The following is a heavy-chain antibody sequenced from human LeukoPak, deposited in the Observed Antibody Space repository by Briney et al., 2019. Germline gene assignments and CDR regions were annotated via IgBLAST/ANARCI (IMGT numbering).Heavy chain of an antibody. J-gene: IGHJ5*02. CDR1: GGSLSNSDYY. Sequence: RPSETLSLTCTVSGGSLSNSDYYWGWIRQPPGKGLEWIANIFSSGSTYYNPSLESRVTISVDTSKNQFSLYVTSVTAADTAVYYCARANKFGDLLKYSAAFDPWGQGTLVTVSS. D-gene: IGHD3-10*01. CDR2: IFSSGST. CDR3: ARANKFGDLLKYSAAFDP. V-gene: IGHV4-39*07.